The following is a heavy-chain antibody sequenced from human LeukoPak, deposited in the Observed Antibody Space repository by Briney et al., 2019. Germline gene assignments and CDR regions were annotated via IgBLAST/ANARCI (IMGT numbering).Heavy chain of an antibody. CDR1: GFIFSSYA. D-gene: IGHD6-6*01. V-gene: IGHV3-30*04. J-gene: IGHJ4*02. CDR2: ISYDGSNK. CDR3: ARDVVEARPDGFDY. Sequence: GGSLRLPCAASGFIFSSYAMHWVRQAPGKGLVGGAVISYDGSNKYYAESVRGRFTISRDNSKNTLYLQMNSLRAEDTAVYYCARDVVEARPDGFDYWGQGTLVTVSS.